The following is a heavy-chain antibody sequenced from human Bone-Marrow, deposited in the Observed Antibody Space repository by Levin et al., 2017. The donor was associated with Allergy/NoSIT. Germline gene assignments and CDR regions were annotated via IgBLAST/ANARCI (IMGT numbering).Heavy chain of an antibody. V-gene: IGHV3-23*01. CDR1: GFTFSSYA. Sequence: GESLKISCAASGFTFSSYAMSWVRQAPGKGLEWVSAIRGSGGSTYYADSVKGRFTISRDNSKNTLYLQMNSLRAEDTAVYDCAKHLAPRDYYFDYWGQGTLVTVSS. J-gene: IGHJ4*02. CDR3: AKHLAPRDYYFDY. D-gene: IGHD3-16*01. CDR2: IRGSGGST.